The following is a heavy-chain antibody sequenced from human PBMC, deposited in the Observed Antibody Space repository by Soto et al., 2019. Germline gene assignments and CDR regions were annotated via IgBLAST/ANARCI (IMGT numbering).Heavy chain of an antibody. V-gene: IGHV3-30-3*01. Sequence: ESGGGVVQPGRSLRLSCAASGFTFSSYAMHWVRQAPGKGLEWVAVISYDGSNKYYADSVKGRFTISRDNSKNTLYLQMNSLRAEDTAVYYCARETDGMDVWGQGTTVTVSS. CDR1: GFTFSSYA. CDR3: ARETDGMDV. J-gene: IGHJ6*02. CDR2: ISYDGSNK.